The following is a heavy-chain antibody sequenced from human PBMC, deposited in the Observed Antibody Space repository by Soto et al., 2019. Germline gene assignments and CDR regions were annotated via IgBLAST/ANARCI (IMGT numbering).Heavy chain of an antibody. CDR2: IFHSGST. CDR1: GGSISSSNW. D-gene: IGHD3-22*01. V-gene: IGHV4-4*02. J-gene: IGHJ4*02. Sequence: PSETLSLTCAVSGGSISSSNWWSWVRQPPGKGLEWIGEIFHSGSTNHNPSLKSRVTISVDKSKNHFSLRLSSVTAADTAVYYCARVGSGYFDYWGQGTLVTVSS. CDR3: ARVGSGYFDY.